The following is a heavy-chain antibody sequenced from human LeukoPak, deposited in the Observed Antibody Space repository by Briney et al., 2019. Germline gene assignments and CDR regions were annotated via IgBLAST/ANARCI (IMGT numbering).Heavy chain of an antibody. CDR2: IKQDGSEK. Sequence: GGSLRLSCAASGFTFSSCWMSWVRQAPGKGLEWVANIKQDGSEKYYVDSVKGRFTISRDNAKNSLYLQMNSLRAEDTAVYYCARDGGSRYCSGGSCSGWYFDYWGQGTLVTVSS. CDR3: ARDGGSRYCSGGSCSGWYFDY. V-gene: IGHV3-7*01. J-gene: IGHJ4*02. CDR1: GFTFSSCW. D-gene: IGHD2-15*01.